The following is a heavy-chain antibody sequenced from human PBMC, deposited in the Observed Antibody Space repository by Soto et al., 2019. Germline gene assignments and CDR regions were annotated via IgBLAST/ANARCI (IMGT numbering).Heavy chain of an antibody. V-gene: IGHV3-23*01. CDR1: GFTFSSDA. Sequence: GGSLRLSCAASGFTFSSDAMSWVLQAPGKGLEWVSAISGSGGSTYYADSVKGRFTISRDNSKNTLYLQMNSLRAEDTAVYYCAREGSGYAQGDYWGQGTLVTVSS. D-gene: IGHD5-12*01. J-gene: IGHJ4*02. CDR2: ISGSGGST. CDR3: AREGSGYAQGDY.